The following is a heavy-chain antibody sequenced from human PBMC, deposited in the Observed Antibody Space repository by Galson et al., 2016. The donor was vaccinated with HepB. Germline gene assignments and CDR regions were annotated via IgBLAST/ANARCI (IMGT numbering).Heavy chain of an antibody. V-gene: IGHV4-39*01. J-gene: IGHJ4*02. CDR3: ARHGQGDDYDSSGYYPA. CDR2: IYYSGST. D-gene: IGHD3-22*01. CDR1: GASISRGYYY. Sequence: SETLSLTCSVSGASISRGYYYWGWIRQPPGKGLEWIGSIYYSGSTYYNPSLKSRVTISVYTSNNQFSLQLSSVTAADTAVYYCARHGQGDDYDSSGYYPAWGQGTLVTVSS.